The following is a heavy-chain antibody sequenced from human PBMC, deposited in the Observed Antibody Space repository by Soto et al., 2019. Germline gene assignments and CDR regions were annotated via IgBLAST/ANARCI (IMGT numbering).Heavy chain of an antibody. D-gene: IGHD1-7*01. V-gene: IGHV2-5*02. CDR3: AHLRTTGDAFDI. Sequence: QITLKESGPPLVKPTQTLTLTCTFSGFSLSTSGVGVGWIRQPPGKALEWLALIYWDDDKRYSPSLKSRLTITKDTSKNQVVLTMTNMDPVDTATYYCAHLRTTGDAFDIWGQGTMVTVSS. CDR1: GFSLSTSGVG. CDR2: IYWDDDK. J-gene: IGHJ3*02.